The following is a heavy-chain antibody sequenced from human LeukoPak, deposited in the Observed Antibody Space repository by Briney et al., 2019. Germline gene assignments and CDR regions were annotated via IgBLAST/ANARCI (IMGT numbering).Heavy chain of an antibody. CDR2: TYYRSKWYN. D-gene: IGHD3-22*01. J-gene: IGHJ4*02. CDR3: AREESDGYLFDY. V-gene: IGHV6-1*01. CDR1: GDSVSSNSAT. Sequence: SQTLSLTCAISGDSVSSNSATWDWIRQSPSRGLEWLGRTYYRSKWYNDYAVSLKSRVTINPDTSKNQFSLQLNSVTPEDTAVYYCAREESDGYLFDYWGQGSLVIVSS.